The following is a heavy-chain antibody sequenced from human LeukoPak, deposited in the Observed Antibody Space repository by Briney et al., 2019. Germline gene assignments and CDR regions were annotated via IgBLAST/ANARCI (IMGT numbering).Heavy chain of an antibody. Sequence: SGGSLRLSCAASGFTFSSYGMHWVRQAPGKGLEWVAFIRYDGTNKYYADSVKGRFTISRDNSKNTLYLQMNSLRAEDTAVYYCAKGIIRIWPCPIDYWGQGTLVTVSS. V-gene: IGHV3-30*02. J-gene: IGHJ4*02. CDR1: GFTFSSYG. D-gene: IGHD3-3*01. CDR2: IRYDGTNK. CDR3: AKGIIRIWPCPIDY.